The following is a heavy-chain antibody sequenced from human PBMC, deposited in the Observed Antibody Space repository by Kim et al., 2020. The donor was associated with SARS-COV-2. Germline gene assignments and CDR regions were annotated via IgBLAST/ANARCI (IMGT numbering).Heavy chain of an antibody. D-gene: IGHD4-17*01. Sequence: NPSLKSRVTISVDTSKNQFSLKLSSVTAADTAVYYCARANPDYGDYGFDYWGQGTLVTVSS. CDR3: ARANPDYGDYGFDY. J-gene: IGHJ4*02. V-gene: IGHV4-59*01.